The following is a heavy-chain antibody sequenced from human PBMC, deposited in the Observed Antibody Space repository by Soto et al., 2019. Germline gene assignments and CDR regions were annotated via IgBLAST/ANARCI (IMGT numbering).Heavy chain of an antibody. Sequence: ASVKVSCKASGYTFTGYYMHWVRQAPGQGLEWMRWINPNSGGTNYAQKFRGWVTMTRDTSISTAYMELSRLRSDDTAVYYCARELITLYYDSSGYPEYYYYGMDVWGQGTTVTVSS. CDR2: INPNSGGT. J-gene: IGHJ6*02. V-gene: IGHV1-2*04. D-gene: IGHD3-22*01. CDR3: ARELITLYYDSSGYPEYYYYGMDV. CDR1: GYTFTGYY.